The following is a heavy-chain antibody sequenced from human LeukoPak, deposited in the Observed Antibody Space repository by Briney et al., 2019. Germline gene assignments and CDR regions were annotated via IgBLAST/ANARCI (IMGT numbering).Heavy chain of an antibody. D-gene: IGHD4-23*01. V-gene: IGHV3-48*02. CDR1: RXS. J-gene: IGHJ4*02. Sequence: RXSXNWVRQAPGXGLEWVSYISSSSSTIYYADSVKGRFTISRDNAKNSLYLQMNSLRDEDTAVYYCAREDYGGNSFDYWGQGTLVTVSS. CDR2: ISSSSSTI. CDR3: AREDYGGNSFDY.